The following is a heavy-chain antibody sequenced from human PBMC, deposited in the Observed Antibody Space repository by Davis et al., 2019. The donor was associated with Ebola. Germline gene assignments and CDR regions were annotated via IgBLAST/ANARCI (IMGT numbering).Heavy chain of an antibody. J-gene: IGHJ5*02. CDR3: ARGKIAVAGTRWFDP. CDR1: VYTFTSYA. D-gene: IGHD6-19*01. Sequence: SVHVSCKASVYTFTSYAVHWVRHAPGQRVEWMGWINAGNGNTKYSQKFQGRVTITRDTSASTAYMELSSLRSEDTAVYYCARGKIAVAGTRWFDPWGQGTLVTVSS. V-gene: IGHV1-3*01. CDR2: INAGNGNT.